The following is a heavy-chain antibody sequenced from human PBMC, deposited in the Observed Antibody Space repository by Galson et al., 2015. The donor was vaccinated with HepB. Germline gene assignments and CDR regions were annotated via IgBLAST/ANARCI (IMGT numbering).Heavy chain of an antibody. CDR2: TYYRSKWNN. CDR3: ARAPTGGWYFDL. Sequence: CAISGDSVSSNSAAWNWIRQSPSRGLEWLGRTYYRSKWNNDYAVSVKNRITINPDTSKNQFSLQLNSVTPEDAAMYYCARAPTGGWYFDLWGRGILVTVSS. V-gene: IGHV6-1*01. CDR1: GDSVSSNSAA. D-gene: IGHD7-27*01. J-gene: IGHJ2*01.